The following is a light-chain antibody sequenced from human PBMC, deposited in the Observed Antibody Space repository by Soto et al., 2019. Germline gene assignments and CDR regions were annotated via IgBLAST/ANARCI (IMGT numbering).Light chain of an antibody. CDR2: GAS. Sequence: EIVMTQSPPTLSLSPGASATLSCRASQTVRTNLAWYQQNPGQAPRVLIHGASTRATGVPDRFSGSGSGTDFTLTISSLQSEDFAVYYCQQYNDWPRTFGQGTQVELK. CDR1: QTVRTN. J-gene: IGKJ1*01. CDR3: QQYNDWPRT. V-gene: IGKV3-15*01.